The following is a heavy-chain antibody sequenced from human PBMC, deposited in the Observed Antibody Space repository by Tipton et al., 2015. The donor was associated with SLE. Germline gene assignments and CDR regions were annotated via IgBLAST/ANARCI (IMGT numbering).Heavy chain of an antibody. CDR2: IYYSGST. Sequence: TLSLTCTVSGGSITSYYWSWIRQPPGKGLEWIGYIYYSGSTSYNPSLKSRVTISIDTTKNHFSLKLSSVTAADTAMYYCASERNGDWAAFDYWGQGILVTVSS. J-gene: IGHJ4*02. V-gene: IGHV4-59*01. CDR1: GGSITSYY. D-gene: IGHD2-21*01. CDR3: ASERNGDWAAFDY.